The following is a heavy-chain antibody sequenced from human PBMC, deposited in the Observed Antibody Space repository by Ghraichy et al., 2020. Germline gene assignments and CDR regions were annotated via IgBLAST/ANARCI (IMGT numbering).Heavy chain of an antibody. J-gene: IGHJ4*02. D-gene: IGHD4-17*01. Sequence: ASVNVSCKASGYTFTDYYIHWVRQAPGQGLEWMGRITPNNGDTNYAQKFRGRITMTSDTSISTAYMELTSLRSEDTAVYYCATDRRSDGDYFFDSWGQGTLVTVSS. V-gene: IGHV1-2*06. CDR3: ATDRRSDGDYFFDS. CDR2: ITPNNGDT. CDR1: GYTFTDYY.